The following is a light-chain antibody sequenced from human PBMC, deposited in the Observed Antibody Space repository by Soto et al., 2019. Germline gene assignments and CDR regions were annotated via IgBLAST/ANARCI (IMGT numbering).Light chain of an antibody. CDR1: QSVISTF. CDR2: GAS. V-gene: IGKV3-20*01. J-gene: IGKJ2*01. Sequence: EIVLTQSPATLSLSPGERAIFSCRASQSVISTFLACYQQKPGQAPRLLIYGASSRATGIPGRFSGSGSGTDFTLTISRLQPEDFAVYYCQQYGSSPQTFGQGAKLEIK. CDR3: QQYGSSPQT.